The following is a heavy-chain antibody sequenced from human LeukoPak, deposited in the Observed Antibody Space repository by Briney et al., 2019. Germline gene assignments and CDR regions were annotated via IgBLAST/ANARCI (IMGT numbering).Heavy chain of an antibody. D-gene: IGHD5-12*01. CDR2: FTTGGST. CDR1: GASISSGSYH. Sequence: SETLSLTCTVSGASISSGSYHWSWIRQPAGKGLEWIGRFTTGGSTKYNPSLKSRATISLDNSNNQFSLKPSSVTAADTALYYCARDPVDGYAFFDYWGQGNLVTVSS. V-gene: IGHV4-61*02. J-gene: IGHJ4*02. CDR3: ARDPVDGYAFFDY.